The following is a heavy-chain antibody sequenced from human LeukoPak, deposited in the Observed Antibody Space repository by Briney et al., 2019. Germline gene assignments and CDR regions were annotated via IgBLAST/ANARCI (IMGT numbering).Heavy chain of an antibody. J-gene: IGHJ4*02. V-gene: IGHV5-51*01. Sequence: GESLKISRMGTGYRFTSDWIGWVRQMPGKGLEWMGIIYPSDSDTRYSPSFQGQVSISADKSISTAYLQWTGLKASDTAMYYCARAVVSSGYHPDYFDYWGQGTLVTVSS. CDR3: ARAVVSSGYHPDYFDY. D-gene: IGHD3-22*01. CDR2: IYPSDSDT. CDR1: GYRFTSDW.